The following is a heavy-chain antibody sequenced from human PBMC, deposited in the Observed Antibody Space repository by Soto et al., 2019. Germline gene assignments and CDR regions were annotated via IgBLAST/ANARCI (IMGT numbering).Heavy chain of an antibody. CDR1: GFTFSNYA. CDR3: AKERSSGYYFFDY. J-gene: IGHJ4*02. Sequence: EVQLLESGGGLVQPGGSLRLSCAASGFTFSNYAMSWVRQAPGEGLEWVSTISGSDGSTYYADSVKGRFTISRDISKNPLYLQMISLRAEDTAIYYCAKERSSGYYFFDYWGQGTLVTVSS. V-gene: IGHV3-23*01. CDR2: ISGSDGST. D-gene: IGHD5-12*01.